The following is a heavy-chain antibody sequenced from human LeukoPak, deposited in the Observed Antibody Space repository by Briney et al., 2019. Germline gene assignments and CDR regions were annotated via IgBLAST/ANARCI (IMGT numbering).Heavy chain of an antibody. V-gene: IGHV3-48*03. CDR3: ARDHFGDYYDSSGYPKPWYFDL. D-gene: IGHD3-22*01. J-gene: IGHJ2*01. CDR1: GFTFSSNE. CDR2: ISSSGSTI. Sequence: PGESLTLSCAVSGFTFSSNEMNWVRQAPAKGLEWVSYISSSGSTIYYADSVKGRFTISRDNAKNSLYLQMNSLRAEDTAVYYCARDHFGDYYDSSGYPKPWYFDLWGRGTLVTVSS.